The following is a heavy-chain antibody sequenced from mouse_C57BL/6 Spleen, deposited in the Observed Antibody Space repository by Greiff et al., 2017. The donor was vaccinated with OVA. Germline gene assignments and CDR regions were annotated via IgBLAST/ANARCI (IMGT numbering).Heavy chain of an antibody. CDR3: TREGDYPYFDY. J-gene: IGHJ2*01. Sequence: SGEGLVKPGGSLKLSCAASGFTFSSYAMSWVRQTPEKRLEWVAYISSGGDYIYYADTVKGRFTISRDNARNTLYLQMSSLKSEDTAMYYCTREGDYPYFDYWGQGTTLTVSS. D-gene: IGHD1-1*02. CDR2: ISSGGDYI. V-gene: IGHV5-9-1*02. CDR1: GFTFSSYA.